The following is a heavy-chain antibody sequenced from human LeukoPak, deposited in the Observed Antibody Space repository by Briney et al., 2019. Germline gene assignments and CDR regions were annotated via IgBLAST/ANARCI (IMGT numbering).Heavy chain of an antibody. V-gene: IGHV3-30*18. J-gene: IGHJ4*02. Sequence: GRSLRLSCAASGFTFSSYGMHWVRQAPGKGLEWVAVISYDGSNKYYADSVKGRFTISRDDSKNTLYLQMNSLRAEDTAAYYCAKDSWAEYYYDSSGYLDYWGQGTLVTVSS. D-gene: IGHD3-22*01. CDR2: ISYDGSNK. CDR1: GFTFSSYG. CDR3: AKDSWAEYYYDSSGYLDY.